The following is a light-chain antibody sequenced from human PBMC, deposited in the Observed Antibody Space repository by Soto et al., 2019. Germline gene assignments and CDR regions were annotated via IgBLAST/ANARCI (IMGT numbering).Light chain of an antibody. CDR1: QTISSW. J-gene: IGKJ1*01. V-gene: IGKV1-5*03. CDR3: QQYNSYPWT. Sequence: DIQMTHSPSTLSGSVLDRVTITCRASQTISSWLAWYQQKPGKAPKLLIYKASTLKSGVPSRFSGSGSGTEFTLTISSLQPDDFATYYCQQYNSYPWTFGQGTKVDIK. CDR2: KAS.